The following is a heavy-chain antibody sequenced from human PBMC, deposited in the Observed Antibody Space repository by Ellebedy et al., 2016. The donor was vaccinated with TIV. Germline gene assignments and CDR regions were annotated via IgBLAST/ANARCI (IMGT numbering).Heavy chain of an antibody. V-gene: IGHV3-23*01. Sequence: GESLKISCAVSGFTFSDYAMSWVRRTPGRGLEWVSGISNSGVSTYYADSVKGRFTISRADSMDTVYLQLNNLTAEDTATYFCVKDTAPYFGVFDYWGRGALVTVSS. J-gene: IGHJ4*02. CDR3: VKDTAPYFGVFDY. D-gene: IGHD2-21*01. CDR1: GFTFSDYA. CDR2: ISNSGVST.